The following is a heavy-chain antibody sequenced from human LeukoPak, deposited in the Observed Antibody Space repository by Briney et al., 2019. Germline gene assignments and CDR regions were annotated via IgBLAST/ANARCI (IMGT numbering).Heavy chain of an antibody. J-gene: IGHJ4*02. CDR1: GFTFSNYE. Sequence: GGSLRLSYAASGFTFSNYEMNWVRQAPGKGLEWVSYISGSGITIYYADSVKGRFTISRDDAKNSLYLQMNSLRAEDTAVYYCARVRRGSGSYQSYYFDYWGQGTLVTVSS. D-gene: IGHD3-10*01. V-gene: IGHV3-48*03. CDR2: ISGSGITI. CDR3: ARVRRGSGSYQSYYFDY.